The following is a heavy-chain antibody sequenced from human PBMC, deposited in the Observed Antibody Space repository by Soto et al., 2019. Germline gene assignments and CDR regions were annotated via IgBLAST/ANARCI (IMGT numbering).Heavy chain of an antibody. CDR1: GYTFTDHY. CDR3: ARGTGTSWFDV. CDR2: INSKNGDT. Sequence: QVQLVQSGAEMKQPGDSVKVSCKASGYTFTDHYMHWVRQAPGQGLEWMGWINSKNGDTRYARDFQGSVIMTRDTSINTAYMQLRSLTSDDSAIYYCARGTGTSWFDVWGQGTLVTVSS. D-gene: IGHD1-1*01. J-gene: IGHJ5*02. V-gene: IGHV1-2*02.